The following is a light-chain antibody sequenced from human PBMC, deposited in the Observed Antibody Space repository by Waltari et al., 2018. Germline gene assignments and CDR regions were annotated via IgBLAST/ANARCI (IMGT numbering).Light chain of an antibody. CDR1: QDISKY. CDR3: QQYDNLPVT. Sequence: DIQMNQSPSSLSASVRDRVTITCQASQDISKYLSWYQQKPGKAPKLLIYGASNLETGVPSRFSGSGSRTDFTFTISSLQPEDVATYYCQQYDNLPVTFGQGTKVEIK. J-gene: IGKJ1*01. V-gene: IGKV1-33*01. CDR2: GAS.